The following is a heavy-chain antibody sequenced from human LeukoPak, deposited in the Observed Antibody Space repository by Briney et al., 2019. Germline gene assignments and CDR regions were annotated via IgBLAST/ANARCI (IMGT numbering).Heavy chain of an antibody. CDR1: GDSINSPNYY. CDR3: ARYTSSYYYDFDL. V-gene: IGHV4-39*01. Sequence: SETLSLTCTVSGDSINSPNYYWGWLRQPLGKGLEWIGSIFYGARTSYSPSLKSRVSVSIDTSKNQFSLKLSSVTAADTAIYYCARYTSSYYYDFDLWGRGTLVTVSS. CDR2: IFYGART. D-gene: IGHD3-22*01. J-gene: IGHJ4*02.